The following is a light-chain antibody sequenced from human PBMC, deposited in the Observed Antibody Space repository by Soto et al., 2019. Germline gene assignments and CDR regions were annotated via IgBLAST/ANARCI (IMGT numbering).Light chain of an antibody. CDR2: TAS. Sequence: DIQMTQSPSSVSASVGDRVTITCRASQGISSWLVWYQQKPGRAPKLLIYTASTLQSGVPSRFSGSGSGTDFTLTISSLQPEDRATYYCQHAVSFPLTFGGGTKVEI. CDR1: QGISSW. V-gene: IGKV1-12*01. CDR3: QHAVSFPLT. J-gene: IGKJ4*01.